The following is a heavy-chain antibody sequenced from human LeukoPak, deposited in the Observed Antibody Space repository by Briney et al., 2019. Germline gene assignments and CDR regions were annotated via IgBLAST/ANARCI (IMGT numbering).Heavy chain of an antibody. CDR3: ARDEAAGNPIGDYYYCYYMDV. CDR1: GFTFSSYE. Sequence: GSLRLSCAASGFTFSSYEMNWVRQAPGKGLEWISYIIASGTLTHYADPVGGRFTISRDNAKNSLYLQMNSLRADDTAVYYCARDEAAGNPIGDYYYCYYMDVWGKGTTVTVSS. V-gene: IGHV3-48*03. CDR2: IIASGTLT. J-gene: IGHJ6*03. D-gene: IGHD6-13*01.